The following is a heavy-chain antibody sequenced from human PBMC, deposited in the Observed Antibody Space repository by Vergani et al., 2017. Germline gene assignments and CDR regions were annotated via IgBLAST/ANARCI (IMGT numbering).Heavy chain of an antibody. Sequence: VQLQESGPGLVKPPGTLSLTCAVSGGSISSSNWWSWVRQPPGKGLEWIGEIYHSGSTNYNPSIKSRVTISVDTSKNQFSLKRSSVTAADTAVYYWARDHSRGSSGMDVWGQGTTVTVSS. D-gene: IGHD3-10*01. V-gene: IGHV4-4*03. CDR2: IYHSGST. J-gene: IGHJ6*02. CDR1: GGSISSSNW. CDR3: ARDHSRGSSGMDV.